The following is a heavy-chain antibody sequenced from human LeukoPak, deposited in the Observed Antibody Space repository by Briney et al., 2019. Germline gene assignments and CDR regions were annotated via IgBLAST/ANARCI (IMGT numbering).Heavy chain of an antibody. V-gene: IGHV4-59*08. J-gene: IGHJ4*02. CDR1: GGSISSYY. CDR2: IYYSGST. Sequence: SETLSLTCTVSGGSISSYYWSWIRQPPGKGLEWIGYIYYSGSTNYNPSLKSRVTISVDTSKNQFSLKLSSVTAADTAVYYCARGSQLQAYYYDSSGYSSDYWGQGTLVTVSS. CDR3: ARGSQLQAYYYDSSGYSSDY. D-gene: IGHD3-22*01.